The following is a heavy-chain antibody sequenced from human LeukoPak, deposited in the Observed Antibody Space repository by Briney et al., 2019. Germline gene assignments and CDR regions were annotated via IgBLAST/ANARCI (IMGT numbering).Heavy chain of an antibody. CDR1: GYTFTSND. V-gene: IGHV1-8*01. Sequence: ASVKVSCKASGYTFTSNDINWVRQATGQGLEWMGWMNPNSGNTNYAQTFQGRVTITADKSTSTAYMELSSLRSEDTAVYYCARGYCSGGSCYRAEYFQHWGQGTLVTVSS. CDR3: ARGYCSGGSCYRAEYFQH. CDR2: MNPNSGNT. J-gene: IGHJ1*01. D-gene: IGHD2-15*01.